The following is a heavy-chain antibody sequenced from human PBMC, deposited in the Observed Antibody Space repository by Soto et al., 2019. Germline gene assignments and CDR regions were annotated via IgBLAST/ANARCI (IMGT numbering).Heavy chain of an antibody. D-gene: IGHD3-22*01. V-gene: IGHV3-33*01. CDR3: ARPLNYYDSSGYSFDY. Sequence: PGGSLRLSCAASGFTFSSYGMHWVRQAPGKGLEWVAVIWYDGSNKYYADSVKGRFTISRDNSKNTLYLQMNSLRAEDTAVYYCARPLNYYDSSGYSFDYWGQGTLVTVSS. CDR2: IWYDGSNK. J-gene: IGHJ4*02. CDR1: GFTFSSYG.